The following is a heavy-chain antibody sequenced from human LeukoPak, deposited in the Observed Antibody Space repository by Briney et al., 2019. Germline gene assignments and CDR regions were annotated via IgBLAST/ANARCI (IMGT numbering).Heavy chain of an antibody. V-gene: IGHV3-53*01. CDR2: IYSGGGT. Sequence: GESLRLSCAASGFTVSSNYKSWVRQAPGKGLEWVSVIYSGGGTYYADSVKGRFTISRDNSKNTLYLQMNSLRAEDMAVYYCARDSAAWVGNYFDYWGQGTLVTVSS. D-gene: IGHD7-27*01. CDR3: ARDSAAWVGNYFDY. J-gene: IGHJ4*02. CDR1: GFTVSSNY.